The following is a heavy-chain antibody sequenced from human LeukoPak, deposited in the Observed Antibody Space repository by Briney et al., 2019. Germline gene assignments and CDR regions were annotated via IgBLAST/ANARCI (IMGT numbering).Heavy chain of an antibody. CDR3: ARTLSDSSLVAT. Sequence: SETLSLTCNVSGYFLSSGFYWGWIRQPPGKGLEWIASVYHSGPTIYNPSLKSRVIMSMDTSMNHYSLKLWSVTAADTAVYYCARTLSDSSLVATWAQGTLVSVPS. D-gene: IGHD3-22*01. J-gene: IGHJ4*02. CDR2: VYHSGPT. V-gene: IGHV4-38-2*02. CDR1: GYFLSSGFY.